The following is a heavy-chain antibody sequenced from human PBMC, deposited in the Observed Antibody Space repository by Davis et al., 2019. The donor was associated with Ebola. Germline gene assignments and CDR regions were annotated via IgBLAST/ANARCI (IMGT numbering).Heavy chain of an antibody. D-gene: IGHD2-21*02. CDR2: IKTDGSEK. V-gene: IGHV3-7*01. CDR3: ARFGGADSYTSFEY. Sequence: GESLKISCAASGFIFSTYWMVWVRQAPGKGLEWVANIKTDGSEKYYVDSVKGRFTVSRDNAKNSLYLQMNSLRAEDPGVYYCARFGGADSYTSFEYWGQGTLVTVSS. CDR1: GFIFSTYW. J-gene: IGHJ4*02.